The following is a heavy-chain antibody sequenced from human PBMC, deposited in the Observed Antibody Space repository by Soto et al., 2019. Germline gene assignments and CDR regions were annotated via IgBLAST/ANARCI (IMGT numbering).Heavy chain of an antibody. J-gene: IGHJ4*02. CDR1: GFIYSSLW. V-gene: IGHV3-7*03. CDR2: IKQDGSEK. Sequence: EGTVRHCCAASGFIYSSLWMNWVRQAPGKGLEWVANIKQDGSEKYYVDSVKGRFTISRDNAKNSLYLQMNSLRAEDTAVYYCARHVGSSVHWGPGTLVNVST. D-gene: IGHD1-26*01. CDR3: ARHVGSSVH.